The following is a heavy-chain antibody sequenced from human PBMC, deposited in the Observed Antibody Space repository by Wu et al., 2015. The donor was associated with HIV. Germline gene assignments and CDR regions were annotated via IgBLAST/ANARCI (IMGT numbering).Heavy chain of an antibody. CDR1: GYTFTRHY. Sequence: QVQLVQSWAEVKSLGSVKVSCKASGYTFTRHYIHWVRQAPGQGLEWMGIIKPSGGSTGYAQKFQGRVTMTRDTSTNIVYMELSNLRSDDTAVYYCARAHLDTVVVRVAPEETGYLDLWGQGTLVSVSS. J-gene: IGHJ4*02. V-gene: IGHV1-46*01. CDR3: ARAHLDTVVVRVAPEETGYLDL. D-gene: IGHD2-2*03. CDR2: IKPSGGST.